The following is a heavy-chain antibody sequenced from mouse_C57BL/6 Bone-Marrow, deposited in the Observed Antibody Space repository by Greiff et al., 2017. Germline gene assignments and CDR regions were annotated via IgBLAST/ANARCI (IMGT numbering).Heavy chain of an antibody. D-gene: IGHD4-1*01. J-gene: IGHJ1*03. CDR2: IDPETGGT. Sequence: VQLQQSGAELVRPGASVTLSCKASGYTFTDYDMHWVKQTPVHGLEWMGAIDPETGGTAYNQKFKGKAILTADKSSSTAYMELRSLTSEDSAVYYCTRGACPGTWGYFDVWGTGTTVTVSS. V-gene: IGHV1-15*01. CDR1: GYTFTDYD. CDR3: TRGACPGTWGYFDV.